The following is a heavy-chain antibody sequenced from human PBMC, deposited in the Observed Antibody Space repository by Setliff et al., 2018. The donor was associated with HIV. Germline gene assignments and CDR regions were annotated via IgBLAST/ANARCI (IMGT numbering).Heavy chain of an antibody. V-gene: IGHV4-38-2*02. D-gene: IGHD3-16*01. J-gene: IGHJ4*02. CDR2: IYHSGGT. CDR1: GYSISSGYY. Sequence: SETLSLTCTVSGYSISSGYYWGWIRQPPGKGLEWIASIYHSGGTYYNPSLRSRVTISVDTSKNQFSLKLSSVAAADTAVYYCARRWTYYDLRGDYWGQGTLVTVSS. CDR3: ARRWTYYDLRGDY.